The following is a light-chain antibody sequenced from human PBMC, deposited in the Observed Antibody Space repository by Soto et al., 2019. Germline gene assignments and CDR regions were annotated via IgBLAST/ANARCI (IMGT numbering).Light chain of an antibody. CDR3: CSYAGSATVV. Sequence: QSALTQPASVSGSPGQSITVSCTGTSSNIGTYNSVSWYQQHPGKVPKVLIYEGSKRPSGISNRFSGSKSGNTASLTISGLQAEDEADYYCCSYAGSATVVFGGGTKVTVL. CDR1: SSNIGTYNS. V-gene: IGLV2-23*01. CDR2: EGS. J-gene: IGLJ2*01.